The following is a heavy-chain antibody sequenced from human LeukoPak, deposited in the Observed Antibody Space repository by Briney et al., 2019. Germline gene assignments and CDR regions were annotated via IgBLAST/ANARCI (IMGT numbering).Heavy chain of an antibody. CDR1: GGSFSGYY. CDR2: INHSGST. CDR3: TRVSIHGDSDY. D-gene: IGHD3-16*02. Sequence: SETLSLTCAVYGGSFSGYYWSWIRHPPGKGLEWIGEINHSGSTNYNPSLQSRVTISVDTSKNQFSLNLSSVSAADTAVYFCTRVSIHGDSDYWGQGTLVTVSS. V-gene: IGHV4-34*01. J-gene: IGHJ4*02.